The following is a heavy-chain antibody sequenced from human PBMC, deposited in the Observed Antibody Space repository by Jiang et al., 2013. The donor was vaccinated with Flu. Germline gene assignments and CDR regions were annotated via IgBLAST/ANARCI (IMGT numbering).Heavy chain of an antibody. CDR2: IYYSGST. CDR3: ARFHYDFWSADPSFDY. CDR1: GGSISSSSYY. D-gene: IGHD3-3*01. Sequence: LLKPSETLSLTCTVSGGSISSSSYYWGWIRQPPGKGLEWIGSIYYSGSTYYNPSLKSRVTISVDTSKNQFSLKLSSVTAADTAVYYCARFHYDFWSADPSFDYWGQGTLVTVSS. V-gene: IGHV4-39*01. J-gene: IGHJ4*02.